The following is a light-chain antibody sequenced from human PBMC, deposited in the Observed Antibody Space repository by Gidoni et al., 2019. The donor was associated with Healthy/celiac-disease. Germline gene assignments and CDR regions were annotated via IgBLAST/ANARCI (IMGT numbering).Light chain of an antibody. V-gene: IGKV4-1*01. CDR1: QSVLYSSNNKNY. Sequence: SLGERATINCKSSQSVLYSSNNKNYLAWYQQKPGQPPKLLIYWASTRESGVPDRFSGSGSGTDFTLTISSLQAEDVAVYYCQQYYSTRYTFGQXTKLEIK. J-gene: IGKJ2*01. CDR2: WAS. CDR3: QQYYSTRYT.